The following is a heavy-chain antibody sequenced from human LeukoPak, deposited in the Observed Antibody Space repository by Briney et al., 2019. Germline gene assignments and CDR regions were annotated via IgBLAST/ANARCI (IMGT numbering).Heavy chain of an antibody. CDR1: GGSISSYY. J-gene: IGHJ5*02. CDR2: IYYSGST. D-gene: IGHD3-3*01. Sequence: SETLSLTCTVSGGSISSYYWSWIRQPPGKGLEWIGYIYYSGSTNYNPSLKSRVTISVDTSKNQFSLKLSSVTAADTAVYYCARAADFWSGSSRWFDPWGQGTLVTVSS. CDR3: ARAADFWSGSSRWFDP. V-gene: IGHV4-59*01.